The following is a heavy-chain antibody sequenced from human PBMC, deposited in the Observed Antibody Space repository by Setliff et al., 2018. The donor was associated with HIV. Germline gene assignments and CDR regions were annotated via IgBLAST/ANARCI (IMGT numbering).Heavy chain of an antibody. Sequence: SETLSLTCTVSGGSINSGSYYWSWVRQPAGRGLEWIGRIYTSGSTNYNPSLKSRVTMSVDTSKNQFSLNLTSVTAADTAVYYCARGRFVGFDYWGQGTLVTVSS. CDR3: ARGRFVGFDY. V-gene: IGHV4-61*02. D-gene: IGHD3-16*02. J-gene: IGHJ4*02. CDR1: GGSINSGSYY. CDR2: IYTSGST.